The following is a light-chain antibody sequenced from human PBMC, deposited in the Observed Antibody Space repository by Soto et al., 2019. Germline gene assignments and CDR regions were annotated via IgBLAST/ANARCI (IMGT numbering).Light chain of an antibody. J-gene: IGLJ1*01. CDR2: EVN. V-gene: IGLV2-14*01. Sequence: QSFLTQPASLSGSPGQSITISCTGTSSDICAYYYFSWFQQHTGKAPKLMISEVNNRPSGVSNRFSGSKSGNTAYLTISGLQVEDEAEYFCVSFTTTXTHVVGTGTKVXV. CDR3: VSFTTTXTHV. CDR1: SSDICAYYY.